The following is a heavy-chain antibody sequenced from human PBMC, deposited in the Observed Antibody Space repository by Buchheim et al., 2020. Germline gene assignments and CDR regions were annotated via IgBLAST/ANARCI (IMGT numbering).Heavy chain of an antibody. CDR2: ISGSGSST. CDR1: GFIFSSYA. V-gene: IGHV3-23*01. CDR3: AKDRTRYFDW. D-gene: IGHD3-9*01. J-gene: IGHJ4*02. Sequence: EVQLLESGGDLVQPGGSLRLSCVASGFIFSSYAMTWVRQAPGKGLEWVSGISGSGSSTYYADSVKGRFTISSDNSKNTLYLQMNSLRVEDTAVYYCAKDRTRYFDWWSQGTL.